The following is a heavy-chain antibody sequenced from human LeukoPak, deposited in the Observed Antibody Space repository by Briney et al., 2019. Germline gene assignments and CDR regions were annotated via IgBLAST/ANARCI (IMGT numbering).Heavy chain of an antibody. V-gene: IGHV4-4*07. J-gene: IGHJ4*02. D-gene: IGHD2-2*02. CDR2: IYTSGST. Sequence: PSETLSLTCTVSGGSISSYYWSWIRLPAGKGLEWIGRIYTSGSTNYNPSPKSRVTMSVDTSKNQFSLKLSSVTAADTAVYYCARGYCSSTSCYTGGYYFHYWGQGTLVTVSS. CDR1: GGSISSYY. CDR3: ARGYCSSTSCYTGGYYFHY.